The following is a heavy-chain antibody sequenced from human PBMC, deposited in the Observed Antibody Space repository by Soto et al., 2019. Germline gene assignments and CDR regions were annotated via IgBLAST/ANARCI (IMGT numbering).Heavy chain of an antibody. CDR2: IYYSGST. Sequence: SETLSLTCTVSGGSISSSSYYWGWIRQPPGKGLEWIGSIYYSGSTYYNPSLKSRGTISVDTSKNQFSLKLSSVTAADTAVYYCARHAEPAAATLFDYWGKGTLVTVSS. D-gene: IGHD2-2*01. CDR3: ARHAEPAAATLFDY. J-gene: IGHJ4*02. V-gene: IGHV4-39*01. CDR1: GGSISSSSYY.